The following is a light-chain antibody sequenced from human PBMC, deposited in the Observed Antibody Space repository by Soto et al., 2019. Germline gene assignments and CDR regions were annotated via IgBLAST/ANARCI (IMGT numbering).Light chain of an antibody. V-gene: IGLV2-14*03. CDR1: SSDVGGYDY. J-gene: IGLJ1*01. Sequence: QSVLTQPASVSGSPGPSIAISCTGTSSDVGGYDYVSWYQQHPGKAPKLMIYDVSNRRSGVSNRFSGSKSDNTASLTLSGLQAEDEADYYCSSYTSSSTYVFGTVTKVTVL. CDR2: DVS. CDR3: SSYTSSSTYV.